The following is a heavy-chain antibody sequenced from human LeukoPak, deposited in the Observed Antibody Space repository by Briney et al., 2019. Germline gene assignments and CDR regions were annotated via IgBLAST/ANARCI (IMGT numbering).Heavy chain of an antibody. D-gene: IGHD3-16*01. Sequence: HSGGSLRLSCAASGFTFTDFWMRWVRQAPGKGLEWVANIKRDGSEVYYVDSVKGRFTISRDNAKNSLYLQMNSLRAEDTAVYYCARGGGYGVDVWGRGTTVTVSS. J-gene: IGHJ6*02. CDR1: GFTFTDFW. V-gene: IGHV3-7*02. CDR3: ARGGGYGVDV. CDR2: IKRDGSEV.